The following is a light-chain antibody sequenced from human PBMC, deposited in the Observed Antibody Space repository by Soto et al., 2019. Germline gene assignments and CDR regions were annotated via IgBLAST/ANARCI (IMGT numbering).Light chain of an antibody. Sequence: QSALTQPRSVSGSPGQLVTISCTGTSSDVGGYDYVSWYQHHPGKAPKLMIYDVSQRPSGVPDRFSGSKSDNTASLTISGLQAEDEADYHCCSYAGSYTGVFGGGTKLTVL. J-gene: IGLJ3*02. CDR1: SSDVGGYDY. V-gene: IGLV2-11*01. CDR2: DVS. CDR3: CSYAGSYTGV.